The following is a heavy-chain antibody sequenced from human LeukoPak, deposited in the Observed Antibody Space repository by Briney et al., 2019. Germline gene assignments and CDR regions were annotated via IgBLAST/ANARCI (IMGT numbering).Heavy chain of an antibody. D-gene: IGHD6-13*01. CDR2: IYYSGTT. V-gene: IGHV4-59*01. CDR1: GGSLSTYY. CDR3: AGGVYIAAAQYGY. J-gene: IGHJ4*02. Sequence: PSETLSLTCTVSGGSLSTYYWSWIRQPPGKGLEWIGYIYYSGTTNYNPSLKSRVTISVDTSKNQFSLKLSSVTAADTAVYYCAGGVYIAAAQYGYWGQGTLVTVSS.